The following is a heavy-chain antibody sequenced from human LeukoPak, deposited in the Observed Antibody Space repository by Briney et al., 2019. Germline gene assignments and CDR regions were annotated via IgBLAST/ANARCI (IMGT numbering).Heavy chain of an antibody. V-gene: IGHV3-9*01. D-gene: IGHD5-12*01. CDR3: AKDDLVATGFDY. J-gene: IGHJ4*02. Sequence: GGSLRLSCAASGFTFSSYSMNWVRQAPGKGLEWVSGISWNSGSIGYADSVKGRFTISRDNAKNSLYLQMNSLRAEDTALYYCAKDDLVATGFDYWGQGTLVTVSS. CDR2: ISWNSGSI. CDR1: GFTFSSYS.